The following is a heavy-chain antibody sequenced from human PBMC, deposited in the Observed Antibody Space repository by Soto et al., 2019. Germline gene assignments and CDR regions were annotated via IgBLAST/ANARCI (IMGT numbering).Heavy chain of an antibody. CDR3: ARDQIVLGATQPFDY. V-gene: IGHV3-21*01. D-gene: IGHD1-26*01. CDR1: GFTFSSYS. Sequence: PGGSLRLSCAASGFTFSSYSMNWVRQAPGKGLEWVSSISSSSSYIYYADSVKGRFTISRDNAKNSLYLQMNSLRAEDTAVYYCARDQIVLGATQPFDYWGQGTLVTAS. J-gene: IGHJ4*02. CDR2: ISSSSSYI.